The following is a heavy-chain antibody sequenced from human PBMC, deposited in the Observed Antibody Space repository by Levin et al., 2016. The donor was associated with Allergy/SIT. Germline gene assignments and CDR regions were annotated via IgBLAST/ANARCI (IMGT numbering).Heavy chain of an antibody. V-gene: IGHV3-7*01. J-gene: IGHJ4*02. D-gene: IGHD5-18*01. Sequence: GESLKISCVGSGFTFSSFWMSWVRQAPGKGLEWVANIKQDGSEKYYVDSVRGRFTISRDNAKNSLYLQMNSLRVEDTAVYYCARLRGYSRFDYWGQGTLVTVSS. CDR2: IKQDGSEK. CDR3: ARLRGYSRFDY. CDR1: GFTFSSFW.